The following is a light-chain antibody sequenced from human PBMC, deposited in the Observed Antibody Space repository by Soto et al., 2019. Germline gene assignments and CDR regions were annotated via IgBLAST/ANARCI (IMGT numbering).Light chain of an antibody. V-gene: IGLV2-11*01. Sequence: QSALTQPRSVSGSPGQSDTISCTGTSSDVDGYKYVSWYQQHPGKAPKLMIYDVSKRPSGVPDRFSGSNSGKAASLSISGVQPEDEADYYCCSYAGSYRVFGGGTKLTVL. CDR2: DVS. CDR3: CSYAGSYRV. CDR1: SSDVDGYKY. J-gene: IGLJ3*02.